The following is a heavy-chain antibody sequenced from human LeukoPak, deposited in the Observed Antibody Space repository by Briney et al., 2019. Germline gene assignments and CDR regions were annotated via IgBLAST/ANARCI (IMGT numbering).Heavy chain of an antibody. CDR3: ARGHSSRWYSSGMDV. V-gene: IGHV3-21*01. J-gene: IGHJ6*02. CDR2: INGSSSYI. Sequence: GGSLRLSCVASGLNFNSRWMDWVRRAPGQGLEWVSSINGSSSYIYYADSVKGRFTTSRDNAKNSLYLQMNSLRAEDTAVYYCARGHSSRWYSSGMDVWGQGTTVTVSS. D-gene: IGHD6-19*01. CDR1: GLNFNSRW.